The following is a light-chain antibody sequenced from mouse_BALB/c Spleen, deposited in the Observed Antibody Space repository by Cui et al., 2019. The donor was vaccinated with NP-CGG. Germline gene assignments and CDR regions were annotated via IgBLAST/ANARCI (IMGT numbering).Light chain of an antibody. CDR1: TGAVSTNNY. CDR2: GTN. Sequence: QPVVTQESALTTSPGETVTLTCRSSTGAVSTNNYANWVQEKPDHLFTGLIGGTNNRPPGVPARFSGSLIGDKAALTITGAQTEDEAIYFCALWYSNHWLFGGGTKLTVL. V-gene: IGLV1*01. CDR3: ALWYSNHWL. J-gene: IGLJ1*01.